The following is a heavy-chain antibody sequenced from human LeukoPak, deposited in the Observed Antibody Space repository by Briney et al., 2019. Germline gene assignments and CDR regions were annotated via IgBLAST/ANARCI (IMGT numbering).Heavy chain of an antibody. CDR3: ARDRGQQLQSYYSYGMDV. CDR1: GFSFSDYY. CDR2: ISSISSYT. Sequence: GGSLRLSCAASGFSFSDYYMSWIRQAPGKGLEWGSYISSISSYTNYADSVKGRFTISRDNAKNSLYLQMNSLRAEDTAVYYCARDRGQQLQSYYSYGMDVWGKGTTVTVSS. J-gene: IGHJ6*04. D-gene: IGHD6-13*01. V-gene: IGHV3-11*06.